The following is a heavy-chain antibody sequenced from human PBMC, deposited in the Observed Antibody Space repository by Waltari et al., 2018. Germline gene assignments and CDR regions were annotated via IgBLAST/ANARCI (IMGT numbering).Heavy chain of an antibody. CDR2: IKAGNGNT. Sequence: QVQLVQSGAEVKKPGASVKVSCKASGYPFTSYAMHWVRQAPGQRLEWMGWIKAGNGNTKDSQKFQGRVTITRDTCASTAYMELSSLRSEDTAVYYCARVDGRDYWGQGTPVTVSS. CDR3: ARVDGRDY. D-gene: IGHD1-26*01. CDR1: GYPFTSYA. V-gene: IGHV1-3*01. J-gene: IGHJ4*02.